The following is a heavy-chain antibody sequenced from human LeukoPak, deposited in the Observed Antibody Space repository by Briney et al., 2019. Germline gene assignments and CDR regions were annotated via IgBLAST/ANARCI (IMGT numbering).Heavy chain of an antibody. V-gene: IGHV3-30*18. CDR2: ISYDGSTK. D-gene: IGHD3-16*01. Sequence: PGGSLRLSCAASGLTFNNYGMHWVRQAPGKGLEWVAVISYDGSTKYYADSVKGRFTISRDNSKNTLYLQMNSLRAEDTAVYYCAKGDEYNNGALGGMDVWGQGTLVTVSS. CDR3: AKGDEYNNGALGGMDV. CDR1: GLTFNNYG. J-gene: IGHJ4*02.